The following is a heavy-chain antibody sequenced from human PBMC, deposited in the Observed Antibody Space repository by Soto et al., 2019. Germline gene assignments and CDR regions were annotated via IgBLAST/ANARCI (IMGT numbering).Heavy chain of an antibody. CDR3: ARQGDCSGGSCYTIDYYYYYGMDV. V-gene: IGHV5-51*01. CDR2: IYPGDSDT. J-gene: IGHJ6*02. CDR1: GYSFTSYW. Sequence: PGESLKISCKGSGYSFTSYWIGWVRQMPGKGLEWMGIIYPGDSDTRYSPSFQGQVTISADKSISTAYLQWSSLKASDTAMYYCARQGDCSGGSCYTIDYYYYYGMDVWGQGTTVTVSS. D-gene: IGHD2-15*01.